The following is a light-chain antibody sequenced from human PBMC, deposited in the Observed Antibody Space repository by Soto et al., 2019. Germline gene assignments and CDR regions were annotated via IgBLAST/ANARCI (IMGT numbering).Light chain of an antibody. J-gene: IGLJ3*02. CDR3: SSYSSTSTPWV. CDR1: SSDVGAYKF. Sequence: QSVLTQPASVSGSPGQSITIFCTGTSSDVGAYKFVSWYRHHPGRAPQVMIYEVTNRPSGVSSRFSGSKSGNTASLTISGLQPEDKGDYYCSSYSSTSTPWVFGGGTKLTVL. CDR2: EVT. V-gene: IGLV2-14*01.